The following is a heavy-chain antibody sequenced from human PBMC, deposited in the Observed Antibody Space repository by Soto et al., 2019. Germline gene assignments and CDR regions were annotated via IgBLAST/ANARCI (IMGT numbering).Heavy chain of an antibody. V-gene: IGHV3-48*03. D-gene: IGHD6-13*01. J-gene: IGHJ6*02. Sequence: EVQLVESGGGLVQPGGSLRLSCAASGFTFSSYEMNWVRQAPGKGLEWVSYISSSGSTIYYADSVKGRFTISRDNAKNSLYLQMNSLRAEDTAVYYSAREGGQLLSGMDVWGQGTTVTVSS. CDR3: AREGGQLLSGMDV. CDR1: GFTFSSYE. CDR2: ISSSGSTI.